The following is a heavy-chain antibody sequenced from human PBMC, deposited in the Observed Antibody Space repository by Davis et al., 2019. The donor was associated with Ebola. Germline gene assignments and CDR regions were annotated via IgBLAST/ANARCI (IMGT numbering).Heavy chain of an antibody. CDR1: GGSISSTSYY. V-gene: IGHV4-39*01. D-gene: IGHD4-17*01. Sequence: GSLRLSCTVSGGSISSTSYYWGWIRQPPGKGLEWIGSIYYSGSTYYNPSLKSRVTISVDTSKNQFSLKLSSVTAADTAVYYCARGIGYGPYFDYWGQGTLVTVSS. J-gene: IGHJ4*02. CDR2: IYYSGST. CDR3: ARGIGYGPYFDY.